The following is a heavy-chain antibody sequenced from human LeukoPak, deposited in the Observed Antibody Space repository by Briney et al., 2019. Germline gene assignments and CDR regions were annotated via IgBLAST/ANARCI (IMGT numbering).Heavy chain of an antibody. Sequence: PGGSLRLSCAASEFTFSSYSMNWVRQAPGKGLEWVSYITNSGNSKSYADSVKGRFTISRDNTKNSLYLQMNGLRAEDTAVYYCGRTRRSGYLAFGYWGQGILVTVSS. V-gene: IGHV3-48*01. D-gene: IGHD3-3*01. CDR3: GRTRRSGYLAFGY. CDR1: EFTFSSYS. J-gene: IGHJ4*02. CDR2: ITNSGNSK.